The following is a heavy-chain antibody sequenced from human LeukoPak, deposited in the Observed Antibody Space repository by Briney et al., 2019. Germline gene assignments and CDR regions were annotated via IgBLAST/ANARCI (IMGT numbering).Heavy chain of an antibody. D-gene: IGHD2-2*01. V-gene: IGHV3-23*01. J-gene: IGHJ6*03. CDR2: ISGSGGST. CDR3: AKGCSSTSCLYYYYMDV. Sequence: PGGSLRLSCAASGFTFSSYAMSWVRQAPGKGLEWVSAISGSGGSTYYADSVKGRFTISRDNSKNTLYLQMNSLRAEDTAVYYCAKGCSSTSCLYYYYMDVWGKGTTVTVSS. CDR1: GFTFSSYA.